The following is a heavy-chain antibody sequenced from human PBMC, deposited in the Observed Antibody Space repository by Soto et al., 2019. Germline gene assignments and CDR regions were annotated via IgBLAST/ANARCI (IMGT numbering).Heavy chain of an antibody. Sequence: SESLSLTCVGSVDTVSSNSVAWNWFMQSPSRGLEWLGRTYYRSRWYSDYAVSVRSRIDINADTSKNQVSLQLNSVTPEDTAVYYCARSEEDSDYYYYGMDVWGQGTTVTVSS. D-gene: IGHD2-15*01. V-gene: IGHV6-1*01. CDR3: ARSEEDSDYYYYGMDV. CDR2: TYYRSRWYS. CDR1: VDTVSSNSVA. J-gene: IGHJ6*02.